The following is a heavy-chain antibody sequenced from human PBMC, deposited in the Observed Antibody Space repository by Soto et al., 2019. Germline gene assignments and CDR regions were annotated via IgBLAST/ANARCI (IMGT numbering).Heavy chain of an antibody. CDR1: GFTFSSYA. Sequence: PGGSLRLSCAASGFTFSSYAMSWVRQAPGKGLEWVSAISGSGGSTYYADSVKGRFTISRDNSKNTLSLQMNSLRAEDTAVYYCAKARKRPNWFDPWGQGTLVTVSS. V-gene: IGHV3-23*01. D-gene: IGHD6-25*01. J-gene: IGHJ5*02. CDR3: AKARKRPNWFDP. CDR2: ISGSGGST.